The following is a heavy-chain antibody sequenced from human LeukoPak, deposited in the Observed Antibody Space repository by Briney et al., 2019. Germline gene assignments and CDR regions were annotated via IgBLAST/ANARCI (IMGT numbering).Heavy chain of an antibody. D-gene: IGHD4-23*01. CDR3: ARDRYGGNSVVYYYCGMDV. CDR2: INPSGGST. Sequence: GASVKVSCKASGYTFTSYYMHWVRQAPGQGLEWMGIINPSGGSTSYAQKFQGRVTMTRDTSTSTVYMELSSLRSEDTAVYYCARDRYGGNSVVYYYCGMDVWGQGTTVTVSS. J-gene: IGHJ6*02. CDR1: GYTFTSYY. V-gene: IGHV1-46*01.